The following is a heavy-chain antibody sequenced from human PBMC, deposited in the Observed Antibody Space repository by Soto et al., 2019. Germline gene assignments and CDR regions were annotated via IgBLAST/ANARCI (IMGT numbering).Heavy chain of an antibody. CDR2: IIPIFGTA. Sequence: EASVKVSCKASGGTFSSYAISWVRQAPGQGLEWMGGIIPIFGTANYAQKFQGRVTITADESTSTAYMELSSLRSEDTAVYYCAREDVRGLFQHWGQGTLVTVSS. J-gene: IGHJ1*01. D-gene: IGHD3-10*01. CDR3: AREDVRGLFQH. V-gene: IGHV1-69*13. CDR1: GGTFSSYA.